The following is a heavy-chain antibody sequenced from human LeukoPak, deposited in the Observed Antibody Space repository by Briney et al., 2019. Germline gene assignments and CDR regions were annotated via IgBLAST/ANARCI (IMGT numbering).Heavy chain of an antibody. CDR1: GGSISSGGYS. Sequence: PSQTLSLTCAVSGGSISSGGYSWSWIRQPPGKGLEWIGYIYHSGSTYYDPTLKSRVTISVDRSKNQFSLKLSSVTAADTAVYYCARGRRDGYNLKHYYFDYWGQGTLVTVSS. D-gene: IGHD5-24*01. CDR3: ARGRRDGYNLKHYYFDY. J-gene: IGHJ4*02. CDR2: IYHSGST. V-gene: IGHV4-30-2*01.